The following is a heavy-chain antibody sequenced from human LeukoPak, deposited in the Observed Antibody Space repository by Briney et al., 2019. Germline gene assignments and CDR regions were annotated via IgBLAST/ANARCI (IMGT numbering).Heavy chain of an antibody. Sequence: LETLSLTCTVSGGSINSASYYFGWIRQPPGKGLEWIANIYFSRSTFYTPSLKSRATTLLDTSKNQFSLRLSSVTAADTAVYYCAISSDYYITPHWYFDLWGRGTLVTVSS. CDR1: GGSINSASYY. CDR3: AISSDYYITPHWYFDL. J-gene: IGHJ2*01. CDR2: IYFSRST. D-gene: IGHD3-9*01. V-gene: IGHV4-39*07.